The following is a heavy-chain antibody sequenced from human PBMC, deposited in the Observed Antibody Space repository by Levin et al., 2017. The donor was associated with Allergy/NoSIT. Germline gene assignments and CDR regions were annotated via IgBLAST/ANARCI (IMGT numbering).Heavy chain of an antibody. CDR2: IDPSDSYV. J-gene: IGHJ4*02. D-gene: IGHD3-10*02. CDR1: GYRFNTYW. CDR3: ARRMFGSAKRIDY. V-gene: IGHV5-10-1*01. Sequence: GESLKISCRVSGYRFNTYWINWVRQVPGKGLEWMAKIDPSDSYVNYSPSFQGHVNISIDKSINTVYMQWRGLKASDTAMYYCARRMFGSAKRIDYWGQGTLVTVSP.